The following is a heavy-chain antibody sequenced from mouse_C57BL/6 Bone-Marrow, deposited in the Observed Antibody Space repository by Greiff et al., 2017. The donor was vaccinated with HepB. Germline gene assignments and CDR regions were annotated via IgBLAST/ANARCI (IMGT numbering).Heavy chain of an antibody. J-gene: IGHJ3*01. Sequence: EVMLVESGGDLVKPGGSLKLSCAASGFTFSSYGMSWVRQTPDKRLEWVATISSGGSYTYYPDSVKGRFTISRDNAKNTLYLQMSSLKSEDTAMYYCARPVITTVVAPFAYWGQGTLVTVSA. CDR3: ARPVITTVVAPFAY. D-gene: IGHD1-1*01. CDR1: GFTFSSYG. V-gene: IGHV5-6*01. CDR2: ISSGGSYT.